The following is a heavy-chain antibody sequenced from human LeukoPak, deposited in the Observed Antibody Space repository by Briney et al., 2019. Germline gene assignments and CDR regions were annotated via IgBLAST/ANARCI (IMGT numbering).Heavy chain of an antibody. J-gene: IGHJ4*02. CDR1: GFTFDDYA. CDR3: AKDTRTGYYNPLFDY. Sequence: GGSLRLSCAASGFTFDDYAMHWVRQAPGKGLEWVSGISWNSGSIGYADSVKGRFTISRDNAKNSLYLQMNSLRAEDTALYYCAKDTRTGYYNPLFDYRGQGTLVTVSS. D-gene: IGHD3/OR15-3a*01. V-gene: IGHV3-9*01. CDR2: ISWNSGSI.